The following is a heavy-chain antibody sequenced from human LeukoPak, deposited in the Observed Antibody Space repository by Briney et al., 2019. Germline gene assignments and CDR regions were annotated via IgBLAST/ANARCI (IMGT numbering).Heavy chain of an antibody. CDR2: VFHSGSP. CDR3: ARDLYGSGTRFDY. V-gene: IGHV4-4*02. CDR1: GGSISNSNW. J-gene: IGHJ4*02. D-gene: IGHD3-10*01. Sequence: PSGTLSLTCAVSGGSISNSNWWSWVRQPPGKGLEWIGEVFHSGSPNYNPSLKRRVTVSVDKSKNQFSLKLTSVTAADTAVYYCARDLYGSGTRFDYWGQGTLVTVSS.